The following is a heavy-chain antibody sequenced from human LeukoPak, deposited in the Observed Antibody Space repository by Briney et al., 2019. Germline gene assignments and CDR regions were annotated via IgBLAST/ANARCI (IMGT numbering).Heavy chain of an antibody. CDR1: GFTFSSYW. J-gene: IGHJ2*01. CDR2: INSDESTT. CDR3: AGPINYWYFDL. V-gene: IGHV3-74*01. Sequence: GGSLRLSCAASGFTFSSYWMHWVRQAPGQGLVWVSRINSDESTTSYADSVKGRFTTSRDNARNTLYLQMNSLRAEDTAVYYCAGPINYWYFDLWGRGTLVTVSS.